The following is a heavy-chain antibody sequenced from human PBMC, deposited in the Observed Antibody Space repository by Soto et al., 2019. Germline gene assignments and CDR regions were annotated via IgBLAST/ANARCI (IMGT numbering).Heavy chain of an antibody. CDR3: ARPITSPDHLDI. J-gene: IGHJ3*02. CDR1: GYTLTELS. CDR2: FDPEDGET. V-gene: IGHV1-24*01. D-gene: IGHD1-20*01. Sequence: ASVKVSCKVSGYTLTELSMHWVRQAPGKGLEWMGGFDPEDGETVYAQKLQGRVTMTKDTSTSTAYMELRSLRSDDTAVYYCARPITSPDHLDIWGQGTMVTVSS.